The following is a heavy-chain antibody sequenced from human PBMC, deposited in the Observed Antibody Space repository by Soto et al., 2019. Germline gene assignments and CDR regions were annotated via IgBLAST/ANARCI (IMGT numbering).Heavy chain of an antibody. CDR2: IIPIFGTA. CDR1: GGTFSSYA. D-gene: IGHD3-10*01. CDR3: ARGRLRGVIIRSYYGMDV. J-gene: IGHJ6*02. V-gene: IGHV1-69*13. Sequence: SVKVSCKASGGTFSSYAISWVRQAPGQGLEWMGGIIPIFGTANYAQKFQGRVTITADESTSTAYMELSSLRSEDTAVYYCARGRLRGVIIRSYYGMDVWGQGTTVTVSS.